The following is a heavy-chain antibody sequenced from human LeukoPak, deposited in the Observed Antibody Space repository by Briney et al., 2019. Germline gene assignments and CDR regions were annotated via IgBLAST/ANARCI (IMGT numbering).Heavy chain of an antibody. J-gene: IGHJ4*02. CDR1: LYTFTAYY. D-gene: IGHD3-16*02. V-gene: IGHV1-2*02. CDR2: INPNRGGT. CDR3: AREVDMITFGGVIADFDY. Sequence: GASVKVSCKASLYTFTAYYIHSVRQAPGQELEWMGWINPNRGGTNYAQKLQGRVTMTRDTSISTAYMELSRLRSDDTAVYYCAREVDMITFGGVIADFDYWGQGTLVTVSS.